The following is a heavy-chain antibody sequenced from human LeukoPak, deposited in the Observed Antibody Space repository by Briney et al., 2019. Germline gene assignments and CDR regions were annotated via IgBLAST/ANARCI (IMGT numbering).Heavy chain of an antibody. CDR1: GFTFSGSA. Sequence: GGSLRLSCAASGFTFSGSAMHWVRQASGKGLEWVGRIRSKANSYATAYAASVKGRLTISRDDSKNTAYLQMNSLKTEDTAVYYCTRGHWGSPGAFDIWGQGTMVTVSS. V-gene: IGHV3-73*01. J-gene: IGHJ3*02. CDR3: TRGHWGSPGAFDI. CDR2: IRSKANSYAT. D-gene: IGHD7-27*01.